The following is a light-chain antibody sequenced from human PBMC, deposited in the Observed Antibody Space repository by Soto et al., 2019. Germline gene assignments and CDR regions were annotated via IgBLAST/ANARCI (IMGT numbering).Light chain of an antibody. Sequence: DIVMAQSPATLYVSPGEGATLSCRASQSVRTKLAWYQQKAGQAPRLLIYGASTRATGIPDRFSGSGSGTEFTLTISSLQSEDFAVYYCQQYNSWPPITFGHGRLPEVK. V-gene: IGKV3-15*01. CDR1: QSVRTK. CDR2: GAS. J-gene: IGKJ5*01. CDR3: QQYNSWPPIT.